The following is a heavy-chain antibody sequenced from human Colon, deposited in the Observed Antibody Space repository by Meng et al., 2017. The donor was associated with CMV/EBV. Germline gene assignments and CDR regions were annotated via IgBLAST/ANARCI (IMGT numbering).Heavy chain of an antibody. D-gene: IGHD6-13*01. CDR3: ARVRSSSSRYFDY. J-gene: IGHJ4*02. CDR2: ISFSGST. CDR1: GGSISSGDFY. V-gene: IGHV4-30-4*01. Sequence: VSGGSISSGDFYWTWIRQPPGKGLEWIGYISFSGSTYYNPSLKSRVTISVDTSKNQFSLKLNSVTAADTAVYFCARVRSSSSRYFDYWGQGTLVTVSS.